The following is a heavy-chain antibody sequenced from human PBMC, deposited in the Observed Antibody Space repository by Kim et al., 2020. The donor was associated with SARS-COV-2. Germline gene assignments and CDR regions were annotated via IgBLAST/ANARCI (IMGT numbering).Heavy chain of an antibody. V-gene: IGHV1-2*06. J-gene: IGHJ4*02. CDR1: GSTFSGFY. CDR3: AKDQEGLEYYFDL. CDR2: IDPDSGGT. D-gene: IGHD3-3*01. Sequence: ASVKVSCKASGSTFSGFYVHWVREAPGRGLQWMGRIDPDSGGTKSAQMFQGRVTMTRDTSIRTVYLELSRLRSDDTAIYYCAKDQEGLEYYFDLWGQGNL.